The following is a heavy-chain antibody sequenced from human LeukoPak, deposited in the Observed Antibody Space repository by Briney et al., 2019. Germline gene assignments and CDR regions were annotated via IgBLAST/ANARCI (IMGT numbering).Heavy chain of an antibody. CDR1: GGTFSSYA. Sequence: SVKVSCKASGGTFSSYAISWVRQAPGQGLEWMGGIIPIFGTANYAQKFQGRVTITTDESTSTAYMELSSLRSEDTAVYYCAKRGVVIRVILVWFHKEAYYFDSWGQGALVTVSS. CDR2: IIPIFGTA. J-gene: IGHJ4*02. CDR3: AKRGVVIRVILVWFHKEAYYFDS. D-gene: IGHD3-22*01. V-gene: IGHV1-69*05.